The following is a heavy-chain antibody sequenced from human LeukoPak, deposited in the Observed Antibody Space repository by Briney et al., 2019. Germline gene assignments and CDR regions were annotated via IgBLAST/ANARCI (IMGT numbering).Heavy chain of an antibody. CDR3: ARRAARWQFDL. CDR1: GFTFSSYG. CDR2: ISSDGSST. V-gene: IGHV3-74*01. J-gene: IGHJ2*01. Sequence: GGSLRLSCAASGFTFSSYGMNWVRQAPGKGLVWVSRISSDGSSTSYADSVKGRFTISRDNAKNSLYLQMSSLRAEDTALYYCARRAARWQFDLWGRGTLLTVSS. D-gene: IGHD5-24*01.